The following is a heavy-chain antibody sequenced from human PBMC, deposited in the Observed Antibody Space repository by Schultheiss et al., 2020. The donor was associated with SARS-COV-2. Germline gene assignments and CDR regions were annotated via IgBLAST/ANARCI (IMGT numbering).Heavy chain of an antibody. V-gene: IGHV4-61*01. J-gene: IGHJ4*02. CDR3: AGLLPGDY. CDR1: GYSISSGYY. Sequence: SETLSLTCAVSGYSISSGYYWSWIRQPPGKGLEWIGYIYYSGSTNYNPSLKSRVTISVDTSKNQFSLKLSSVTAADTAVYYCAGLLPGDYWGQGTLVTVSS. CDR2: IYYSGST. D-gene: IGHD3-22*01.